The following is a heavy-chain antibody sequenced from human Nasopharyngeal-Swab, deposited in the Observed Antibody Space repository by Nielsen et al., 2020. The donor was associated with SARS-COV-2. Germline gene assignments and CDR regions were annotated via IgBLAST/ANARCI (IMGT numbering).Heavy chain of an antibody. CDR3: ARSYNPGGFGWLLSND. CDR2: ISGADDST. D-gene: IGHD3-9*01. V-gene: IGHV3-23*01. Sequence: GESLKISCSASGFIFKNYAMNWVRQAPGRGLEWVSAISGADDSTKYADSVKGRFTISRDNSKNTLDLQMNSLTVDDTAVYYCARSYNPGGFGWLLSNDWGQGTLVTVSS. J-gene: IGHJ4*02. CDR1: GFIFKNYA.